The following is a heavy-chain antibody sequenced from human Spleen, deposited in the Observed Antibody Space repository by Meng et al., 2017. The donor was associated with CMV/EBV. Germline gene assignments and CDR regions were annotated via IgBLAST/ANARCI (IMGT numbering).Heavy chain of an antibody. D-gene: IGHD2-15*01. Sequence: GFSLSTSGMGVGWIRQPPGKALEWLALIYWDDDKRYSPSLKSRLTITKDTSKNQEVLTMTNMDPVDTATYYCAHRDYCSGGTCTFDYWGQGTLVTVSS. J-gene: IGHJ4*02. CDR3: AHRDYCSGGTCTFDY. CDR1: GFSLSTSGMG. V-gene: IGHV2-5*02. CDR2: IYWDDDK.